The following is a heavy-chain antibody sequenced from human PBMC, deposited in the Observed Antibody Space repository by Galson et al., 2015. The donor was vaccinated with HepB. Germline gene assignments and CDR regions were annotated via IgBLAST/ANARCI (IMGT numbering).Heavy chain of an antibody. CDR2: MNPNSGNT. CDR3: ARGDPEIVFFDY. CDR1: GYTFTSYD. D-gene: IGHD2/OR15-2a*01. V-gene: IGHV1-8*01. Sequence: SVKVSCKASGYTFTSYDINWVRQATGQGLEWMGWMNPNSGNTGYAQKFQGRVTMTRNTPISTAYMELSSLRSEDTAVYYCARGDPEIVFFDYWGQGTLVTVSS. J-gene: IGHJ4*02.